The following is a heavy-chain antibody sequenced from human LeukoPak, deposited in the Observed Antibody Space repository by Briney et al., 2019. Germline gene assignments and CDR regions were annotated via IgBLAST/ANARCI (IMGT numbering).Heavy chain of an antibody. Sequence: GGSLRLSCVASEFTFSTYSMHWVRQAPGKGLEWVAVITYDGKNKYYADSVKGRFTISRDNSGNTVHLQMNSLRPEDTAVYYCARDAGYGSGIYIDHWGQEALVTVSS. CDR2: ITYDGKNK. CDR1: EFTFSTYS. J-gene: IGHJ4*02. CDR3: ARDAGYGSGIYIDH. V-gene: IGHV3-30*04. D-gene: IGHD3-10*01.